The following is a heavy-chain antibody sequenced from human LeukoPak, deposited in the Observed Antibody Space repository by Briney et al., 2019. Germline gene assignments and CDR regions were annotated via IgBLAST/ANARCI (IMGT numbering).Heavy chain of an antibody. Sequence: GGSLRLSCAAYGFTFSSYAMSWVRQAPGKGLEWVSAISGSGGSTYYADSVKGRFTISRDNSKNTLYLQMNSLRAEDTAVYYCAKDRGSSSWYYNWFDPWGQGTLVTVSS. D-gene: IGHD6-13*01. CDR3: AKDRGSSSWYYNWFDP. CDR1: GFTFSSYA. V-gene: IGHV3-23*01. CDR2: ISGSGGST. J-gene: IGHJ5*02.